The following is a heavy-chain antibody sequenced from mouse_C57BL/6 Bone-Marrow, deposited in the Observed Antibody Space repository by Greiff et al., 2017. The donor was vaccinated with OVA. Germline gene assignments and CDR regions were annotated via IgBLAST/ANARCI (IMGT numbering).Heavy chain of an antibody. V-gene: IGHV1-19*01. CDR3: ASGVHYGSSAWFAY. CDR2: INPYNGGT. CDR1: GYTFTDYY. J-gene: IGHJ3*01. Sequence: IHVKQSGPVLVKPGASVKMSCKASGYTFTDYYMNWVKQSHGKSLEWIGVINPYNGGTSYNQKFKGKATLTVDTSSSTAYMERNSLTSEDSAVYYCASGVHYGSSAWFAYWGQGTLVTGSA. D-gene: IGHD1-1*01.